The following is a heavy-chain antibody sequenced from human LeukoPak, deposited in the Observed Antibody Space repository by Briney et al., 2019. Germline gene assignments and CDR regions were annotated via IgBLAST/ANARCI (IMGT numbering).Heavy chain of an antibody. Sequence: GGSLRLSCAASGFTFSSYAMSWVRQAPGKGLEWVSAISGSGGSTYYAGSVKGRFTISRDNSKNSLYLQMNSLRAEDTAVYYCARSSGWYGLNYDHYYGMDVWGQGTTVTVSS. CDR1: GFTFSSYA. V-gene: IGHV3-23*01. J-gene: IGHJ6*02. CDR2: ISGSGGST. CDR3: ARSSGWYGLNYDHYYGMDV. D-gene: IGHD6-19*01.